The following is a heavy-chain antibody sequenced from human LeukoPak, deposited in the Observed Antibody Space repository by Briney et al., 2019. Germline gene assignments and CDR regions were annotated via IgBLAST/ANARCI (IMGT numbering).Heavy chain of an antibody. J-gene: IGHJ5*02. CDR1: GFTFSSYS. D-gene: IGHD3-22*01. Sequence: GGSLRLSCAASGFTFSSYSMNWVRQAPGKGLEWVSSISSSSSYIYYADSVKGRFTISRDNAKNSLYLQINSLRAEDTAVYYCARDSSGYYLSKNWFDPWGQGTLVTVSS. CDR3: ARDSSGYYLSKNWFDP. V-gene: IGHV3-21*01. CDR2: ISSSSSYI.